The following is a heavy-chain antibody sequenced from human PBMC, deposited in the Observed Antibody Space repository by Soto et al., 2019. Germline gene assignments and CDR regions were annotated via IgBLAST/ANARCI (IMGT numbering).Heavy chain of an antibody. V-gene: IGHV4-30-4*01. Sequence: SETLSLTCTVSGGSISSGDYYWCWIRQPPGKGLEWIGYIYYSGGTYYNPSLKSRVTISVDTSKNQFSLKLSSVTAADTAVYYCARLVQLLQGRWFDPWGQGTLVTVSS. CDR3: ARLVQLLQGRWFDP. D-gene: IGHD2-15*01. J-gene: IGHJ5*02. CDR1: GGSISSGDYY. CDR2: IYYSGGT.